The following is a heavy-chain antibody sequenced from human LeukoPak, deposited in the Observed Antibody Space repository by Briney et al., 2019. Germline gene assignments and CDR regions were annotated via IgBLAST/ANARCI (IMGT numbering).Heavy chain of an antibody. CDR3: ARDQRRDYGDYFDN. Sequence: SETLSLTCTVSGDSISSYFWSWIRQSPGKGLEWIGYTHYSGSTSYNPSLTSRVTISLDTSQNQFYLKLSSVTASDTAFYYCARDQRRDYGDYFDNWGQGTQVTVSS. V-gene: IGHV4-59*01. CDR2: THYSGST. D-gene: IGHD3-16*01. J-gene: IGHJ4*02. CDR1: GDSISSYF.